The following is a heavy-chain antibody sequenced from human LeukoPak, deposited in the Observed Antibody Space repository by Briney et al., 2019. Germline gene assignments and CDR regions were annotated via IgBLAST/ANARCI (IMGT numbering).Heavy chain of an antibody. Sequence: PGGSLRLSCATSGFTFSDYYMNWSRQAPGKGLEWISYISSTSNTIHYAGSVRGRFTVSRDNTKNSLYLQMNSLRADDTAVYYCARGRRIVGTVPPDYWGQGTLVTVSS. CDR2: ISSTSNTI. V-gene: IGHV3-11*04. D-gene: IGHD1-26*01. CDR3: ARGRRIVGTVPPDY. J-gene: IGHJ4*02. CDR1: GFTFSDYY.